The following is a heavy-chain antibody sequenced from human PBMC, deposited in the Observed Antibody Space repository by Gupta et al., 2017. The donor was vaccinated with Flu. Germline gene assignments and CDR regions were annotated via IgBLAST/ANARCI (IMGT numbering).Heavy chain of an antibody. D-gene: IGHD3-9*01. CDR3: ARDQRSSPGTADFDWLLSTPTPGTIDY. CDR1: GYTFTGYY. V-gene: IGHV1-2*04. CDR2: INPNSGGT. J-gene: IGHJ4*02. Sequence: QVQLVQSGAEVKKPGASVKVSCKASGYTFTGYYMHWVRQAPGQGLEWMGWINPNSGGTNYAQKFQGWVTMTRDTSISTAYMELSRLRSDDTAVYYCARDQRSSPGTADFDWLLSTPTPGTIDYWGQGTLVTVSS.